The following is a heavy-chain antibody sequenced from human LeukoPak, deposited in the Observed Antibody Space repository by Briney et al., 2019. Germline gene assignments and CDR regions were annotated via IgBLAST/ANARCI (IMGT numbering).Heavy chain of an antibody. CDR2: IWNDGSNK. J-gene: IGHJ3*02. V-gene: IGHV3-33*06. CDR3: AKDYSRDGYYADTFHI. Sequence: GGSLRFSCEASGFTFSTYGMHWVRQAPGKGLEWVAVIWNDGSNKYYADSVKGRFTISRDNSKNTLYLQMNSLRVEDTAVYYCAKDYSRDGYYADTFHIWGQGTMVTVSS. D-gene: IGHD3-3*01. CDR1: GFTFSTYG.